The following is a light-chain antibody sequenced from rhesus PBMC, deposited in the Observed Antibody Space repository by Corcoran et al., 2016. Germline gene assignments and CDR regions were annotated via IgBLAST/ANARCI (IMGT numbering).Light chain of an antibody. V-gene: IGKV4-1*01. CDR2: WAS. CDR3: QQYYSTPWT. Sequence: DIVMTQSPDSLAVSLGERVTINCKSSQSLLYSSNNKNYLAWYQQKPGHAPKLLIYWASPRESGVPNRFSGSGSGTDFTLTISGLQAEDVAVYYCQQYYSTPWTFGQGTKVEIK. CDR1: QSLLYSSNNKNY. J-gene: IGKJ1*01.